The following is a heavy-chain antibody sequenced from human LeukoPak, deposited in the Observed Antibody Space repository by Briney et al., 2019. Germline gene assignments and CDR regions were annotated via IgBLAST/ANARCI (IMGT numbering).Heavy chain of an antibody. Sequence: SETLSLTCTVSGGSLSSSSYYWGWRRQPPGTGLEWLGSIYYSGSTYYNPSRKSRVTISVHTAKNQFSLKLSSVTAADTAVYYCARLTSSGYYRVYWGQGTLVTVSS. CDR2: IYYSGST. D-gene: IGHD3-22*01. CDR1: GGSLSSSSYY. V-gene: IGHV4-39*01. J-gene: IGHJ4*02. CDR3: ARLTSSGYYRVY.